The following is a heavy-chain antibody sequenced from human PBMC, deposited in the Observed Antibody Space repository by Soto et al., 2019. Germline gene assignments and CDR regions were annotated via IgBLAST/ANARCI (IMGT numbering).Heavy chain of an antibody. Sequence: LRLSCAASGFTFSSYGMHWVRQAPGKGLEWVAAIWYDGSNKYYADSVKGRFTISRDNSKNTLYLQMNSLRAEDTAVYYCARDYLQGNWFDPWGQGTLVTVSS. D-gene: IGHD4-4*01. J-gene: IGHJ5*02. CDR2: IWYDGSNK. V-gene: IGHV3-33*01. CDR1: GFTFSSYG. CDR3: ARDYLQGNWFDP.